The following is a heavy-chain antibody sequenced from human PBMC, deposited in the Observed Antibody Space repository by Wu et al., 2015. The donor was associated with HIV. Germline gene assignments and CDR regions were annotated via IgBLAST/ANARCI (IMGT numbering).Heavy chain of an antibody. V-gene: IGHV1-8*01. CDR2: MNPNSGNT. J-gene: IGHJ3*02. CDR1: GYTFTSYD. CDR3: ARFRQHLVFDAFDI. D-gene: IGHD6-13*01. Sequence: QVQLVQSGAEVKKPGASVKVSCKASGYTFTSYDINWVRQATGQGLEWMGWMNPNSGNTGYVQKLQGRVTMTRNTSISTAYMELSSLRSEDTAVYYCARFRQHLVFDAFDIWGQGTMVTVSS.